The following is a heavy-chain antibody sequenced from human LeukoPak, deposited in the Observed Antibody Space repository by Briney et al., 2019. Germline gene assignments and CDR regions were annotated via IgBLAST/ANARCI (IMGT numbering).Heavy chain of an antibody. Sequence: GGSLRLSCAASGFTVSSNYMSWVRQAPGKGLEWVSVIYSGDSTYYADSVKGRFTISRDSSKNTLYLQMNSLRAEDTAVYYCARGRYYDTSGYYENDHWGQGTLVTLST. J-gene: IGHJ5*02. D-gene: IGHD3-22*01. V-gene: IGHV3-66*01. CDR1: GFTVSSNY. CDR2: IYSGDST. CDR3: ARGRYYDTSGYYENDH.